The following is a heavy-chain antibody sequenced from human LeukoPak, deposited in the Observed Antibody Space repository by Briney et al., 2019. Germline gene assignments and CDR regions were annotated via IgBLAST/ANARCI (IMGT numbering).Heavy chain of an antibody. CDR1: GYTFTSYG. CDR3: ARVYYSGSYDYWYFDL. V-gene: IGHV1-18*01. D-gene: IGHD1-26*01. Sequence: ASVKVSCKASGYTFTSYGISWVRQAPGKGLEWMGWISAYNGNTNYAQKLQGRVTMTTDTSTSTAYMELRSLRSDDTAVYYCARVYYSGSYDYWYFDLWGRGTLVTVSS. J-gene: IGHJ2*01. CDR2: ISAYNGNT.